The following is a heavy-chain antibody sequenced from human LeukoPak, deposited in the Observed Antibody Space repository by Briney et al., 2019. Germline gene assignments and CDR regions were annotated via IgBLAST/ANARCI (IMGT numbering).Heavy chain of an antibody. CDR2: IIPILGIA. CDR3: ARDRAYCGGDCYSDY. V-gene: IGHV1-69*04. D-gene: IGHD2-21*02. CDR1: GGTFSSYA. Sequence: SVKVSCKASGGTFSSYAISWVRQAPGQGLEWMGRIIPILGIANYAQKFQGRVTITADKSTSTAYMELSSLRSEDTAVYYCARDRAYCGGDCYSDYWGQGTLVTVSS. J-gene: IGHJ4*02.